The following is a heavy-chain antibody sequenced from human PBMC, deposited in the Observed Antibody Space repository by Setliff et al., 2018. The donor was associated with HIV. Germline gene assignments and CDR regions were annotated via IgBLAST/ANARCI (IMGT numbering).Heavy chain of an antibody. CDR1: GFTFNNNG. Sequence: QPGGSLRLSCAASGFTFNNNGMSWVRQAPGKGLEWVSAISGSGGSTFYADSVKGRFTISRDNSKNTLYLQMNSLRVEDTAIYYCARDRGDYYYYMDVWGKGTTVTVSS. CDR2: ISGSGGST. V-gene: IGHV3-23*01. J-gene: IGHJ6*03. CDR3: ARDRGDYYYYMDV.